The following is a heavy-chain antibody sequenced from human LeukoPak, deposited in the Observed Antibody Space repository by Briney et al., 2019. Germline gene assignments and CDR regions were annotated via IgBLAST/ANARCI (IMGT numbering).Heavy chain of an antibody. D-gene: IGHD5-24*01. CDR3: AKRGVEMATIYYMDV. V-gene: IGHV3-30*02. CDR1: GFTFRSYA. J-gene: IGHJ6*03. CDR2: IRYDGSDK. Sequence: GGSLRLSCAASGFTFRSYAMHWVRQAPGKGLEWVAFIRYDGSDKYYADSVKGRFTISRDNSKNTLYLQMNSLRDEDTAVYYCAKRGVEMATIYYMDVWGKGTAVT.